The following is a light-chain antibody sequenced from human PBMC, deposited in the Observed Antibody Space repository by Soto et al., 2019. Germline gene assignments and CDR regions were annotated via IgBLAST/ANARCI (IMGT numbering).Light chain of an antibody. V-gene: IGKV3-11*01. J-gene: IGKJ4*01. CDR1: QSVSSY. Sequence: EVVLSQSPATLSLSPGERATLSCRASQSVSSYLGWYQQKPGQAPRLLIYDASNRATGIPARFSGSGSGTDFTLTISSLEPEDFAVYYCQERSNWQLTFGGGTKVEIK. CDR3: QERSNWQLT. CDR2: DAS.